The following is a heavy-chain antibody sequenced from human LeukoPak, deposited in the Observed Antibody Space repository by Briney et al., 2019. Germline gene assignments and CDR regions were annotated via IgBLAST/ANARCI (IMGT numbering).Heavy chain of an antibody. CDR2: INHSGST. J-gene: IGHJ5*02. CDR1: GGSFSGYY. CDR3: ARTHYDFWSGGNWFDP. Sequence: SETLSLTCAVYGGSFSGYYWSWIRQPPGKGLEWIGEINHSGSTNYNPSLKSRVTISVDTSKNQFSLKLSSVTAADTAVYYCARTHYDFWSGGNWFDPWGQGTLVTVSS. D-gene: IGHD3-3*01. V-gene: IGHV4-34*01.